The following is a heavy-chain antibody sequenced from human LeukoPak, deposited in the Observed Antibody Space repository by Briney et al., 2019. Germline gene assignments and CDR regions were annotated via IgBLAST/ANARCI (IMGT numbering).Heavy chain of an antibody. Sequence: SETLSLTCTVSGGSISSGSYYWSWIRQPPGKGLEWIGEINHSGSTNYNPSLKSRVTISVDTSKNQFSLKLSSVTAADTAVYYCARGRVGYSYGSPWFDPWGQGTLVTVSS. J-gene: IGHJ5*02. CDR3: ARGRVGYSYGSPWFDP. V-gene: IGHV4-39*07. CDR1: GGSISSGSYY. CDR2: INHSGST. D-gene: IGHD5-18*01.